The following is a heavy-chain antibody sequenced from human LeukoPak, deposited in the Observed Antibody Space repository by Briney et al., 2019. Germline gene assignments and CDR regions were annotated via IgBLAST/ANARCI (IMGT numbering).Heavy chain of an antibody. V-gene: IGHV3-74*01. CDR3: ARDNHRNYYDSSGYYVLGGYYFDY. D-gene: IGHD3-22*01. CDR1: GFTFSSYW. Sequence: GGSLRLSCAASGFTFSSYWMHWVRQAPGKGLVWVSLINTDGSSTNYADSVRGRFTISRDNAKNTLHLQMNSLRAEDTAVYYCARDNHRNYYDSSGYYVLGGYYFDYWGQGTLVTVSS. CDR2: INTDGSST. J-gene: IGHJ4*02.